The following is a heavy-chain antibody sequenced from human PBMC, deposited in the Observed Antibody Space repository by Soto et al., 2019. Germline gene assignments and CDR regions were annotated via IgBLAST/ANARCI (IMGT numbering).Heavy chain of an antibody. CDR2: IWYDGSNK. D-gene: IGHD3-10*01. CDR3: ARDTARAMVRIYYGMDV. J-gene: IGHJ6*02. V-gene: IGHV3-33*01. CDR1: GFTFSSYG. Sequence: QVQLVESGGGVVQPGRSLRLSCAASGFTFSSYGMHWVRQAPGKGLEWVAVIWYDGSNKYYADSVKGRFTISRDNSKNXMYLQMNSLRVEDTAVYYCARDTARAMVRIYYGMDVWGQGTTVTVSS.